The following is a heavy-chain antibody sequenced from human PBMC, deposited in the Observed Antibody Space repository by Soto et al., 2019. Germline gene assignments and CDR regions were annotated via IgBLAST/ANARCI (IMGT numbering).Heavy chain of an antibody. CDR3: AREGNLGRWIQPLDS. J-gene: IGHJ4*02. CDR2: IHYSGNT. Sequence: SETLSLTCTVSGGPINSGSYYWGWIRQPPGKGLEWIGSIHYSGNTYYNPSLKSRVTISVDTSKNQISLKLISVTAADTAVYFFAREGNLGRWIQPLDSWGQGTLVTVSS. CDR1: GGPINSGSYY. V-gene: IGHV4-39*02. D-gene: IGHD2-2*03.